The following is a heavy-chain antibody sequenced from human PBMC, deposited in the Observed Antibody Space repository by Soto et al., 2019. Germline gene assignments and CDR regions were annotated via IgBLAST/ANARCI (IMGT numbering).Heavy chain of an antibody. V-gene: IGHV3-30*18. CDR1: GFSFISYG. D-gene: IGHD6-6*01. J-gene: IGHJ5*02. CDR2: ISYDGRNK. CDR3: AKGGSSSARYFDA. Sequence: QVQVVESGGGVVQPGRSLRLSCAASGFSFISYGMHWVRQAPGKGLEWVAIISYDGRNKYYADSVKGRFTISRDSPRNTLYLEMNSLRSEDTAVYYCAKGGSSSARYFDAWGQGALVTVSS.